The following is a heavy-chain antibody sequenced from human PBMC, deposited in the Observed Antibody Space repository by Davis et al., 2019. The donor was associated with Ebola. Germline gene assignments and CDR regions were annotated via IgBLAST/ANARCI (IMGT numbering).Heavy chain of an antibody. Sequence: PGGSLRLSCVGSEFTFRSYWFHWVRQSPGKGLEWIGEINHAGNTRYNPSLKSRVTMAIDTSKKQFSLTMNSVTAADTAVYYCTRQWSSGYYSDSWGQGVLVTVSS. CDR3: TRQWSSGYYSDS. D-gene: IGHD3-22*01. CDR1: EFTFRSYW. CDR2: INHAGNT. V-gene: IGHV4-34*01. J-gene: IGHJ5*01.